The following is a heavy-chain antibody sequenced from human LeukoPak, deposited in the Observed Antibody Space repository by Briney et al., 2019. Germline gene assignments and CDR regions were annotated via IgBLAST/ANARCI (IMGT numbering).Heavy chain of an antibody. CDR2: ISSTGSTI. V-gene: IGHV3-11*01. CDR3: ARRNYYYDYSNHYYYLCF. CDR1: GFSFSDYY. Sequence: GGSLRLSCAASGFSFSDYYMTWIRQAPGKGLEWLSFISSTGSTIYYADSVKGRFTISRDNAKNSLYLQLNSLRAEDTAVYYLARRNYYYDYSNHYYYLCFWGQGTLVTVSS. J-gene: IGHJ4*02. D-gene: IGHD3-22*01.